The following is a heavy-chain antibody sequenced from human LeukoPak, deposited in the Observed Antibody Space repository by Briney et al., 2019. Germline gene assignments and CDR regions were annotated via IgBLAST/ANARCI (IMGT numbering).Heavy chain of an antibody. Sequence: SGGSLRLSCAASGFTFSSYAMSWVRQAPGKGLEWVSVISASGGSTYYSDSVKGRFTISRDKSSNTLYLQMSSLGADDTAVYYCAKGERICSASTCRIDYWGQGTLVIVSS. CDR3: AKGERICSASTCRIDY. CDR1: GFTFSSYA. D-gene: IGHD6-19*01. V-gene: IGHV3-23*01. J-gene: IGHJ4*02. CDR2: ISASGGST.